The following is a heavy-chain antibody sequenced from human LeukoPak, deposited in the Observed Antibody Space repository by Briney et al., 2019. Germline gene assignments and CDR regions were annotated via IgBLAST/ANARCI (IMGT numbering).Heavy chain of an antibody. CDR2: FDPEDGEA. CDR3: AKPQHIVVVGDAFDI. Sequence: ASVKVSCKVSGHTLTKLSIQWVRQAPGKGLEWMGGFDPEDGEAIYAQIFQGRVTMTEDTSTDTAYMELRSLRSDDTAVYYCAKPQHIVVVGDAFDIWGQGTMVTVSS. V-gene: IGHV1-24*01. J-gene: IGHJ3*02. CDR1: GHTLTKLS. D-gene: IGHD2-15*01.